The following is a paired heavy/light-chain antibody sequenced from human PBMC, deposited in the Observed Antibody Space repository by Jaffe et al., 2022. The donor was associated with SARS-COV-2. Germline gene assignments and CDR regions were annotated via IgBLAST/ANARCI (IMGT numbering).Light chain of an antibody. V-gene: IGKV1-39*01. J-gene: IGKJ5*01. CDR3: QQTFSTSIT. CDR1: QNINDY. CDR2: ASS. Sequence: DIQMTQSPSSLSASVGDRVTITCRASQNINDYLNWYQQKPGKAPNLLIYASSTLQSGVPSRFSGSGSGTDFTLTISSLQPEDFATYFCQQTFSTSITFGQGTRLEIK.
Heavy chain of an antibody. V-gene: IGHV4-39*01. CDR3: ARVPHHSNGRYS. D-gene: IGHD3-22*01. J-gene: IGHJ4*02. Sequence: QLQLQESGPGLLKPSETLSLTCTVSGGSLSSDSYYWAWIRQPPGEGLEWIVSFYYGGSAYYNQTLKSRVTISADTSKNQLSLRLTSVTAADSALYYCARVPHHSNGRYSWGQGTLVTVSS. CDR1: GGSLSSDSYY. CDR2: FYYGGSA.